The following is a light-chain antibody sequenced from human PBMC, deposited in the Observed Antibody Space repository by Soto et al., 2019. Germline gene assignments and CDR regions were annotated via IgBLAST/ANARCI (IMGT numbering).Light chain of an antibody. Sequence: EIVLTQSPGTLSLSPGERATLSCRASQSVSSSYLAWYQQKPGQAPRLLIYDASSRATGIPDRFSGSGSGTDFPLTISRLEPEDVAVYYCQQYGSSPLTFGPGTKVDIK. V-gene: IGKV3-20*01. CDR2: DAS. CDR3: QQYGSSPLT. CDR1: QSVSSSY. J-gene: IGKJ3*01.